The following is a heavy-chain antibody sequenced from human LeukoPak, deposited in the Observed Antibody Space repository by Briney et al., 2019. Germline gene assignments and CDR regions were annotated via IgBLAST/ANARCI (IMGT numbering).Heavy chain of an antibody. D-gene: IGHD4-17*01. V-gene: IGHV3-33*01. CDR3: ARVKSVTQAHGMDV. CDR2: IWYGGSNK. CDR1: GFTFSSYG. J-gene: IGHJ6*02. Sequence: PGGSLRLSCAASGFTFSSYGMHWVRQAPGKGLEWVAVIWYGGSNKYYADSVKGRFTISRDNSKNTLYLQMNSLRAEDTAVYYCARVKSVTQAHGMDVWGQGTTVTVSS.